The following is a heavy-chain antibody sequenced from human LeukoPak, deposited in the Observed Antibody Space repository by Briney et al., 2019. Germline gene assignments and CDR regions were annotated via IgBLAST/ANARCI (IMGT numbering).Heavy chain of an antibody. J-gene: IGHJ1*01. V-gene: IGHV4-59*12. CDR2: IYYSGST. CDR1: GGSISSYY. Sequence: TSETLSLTCTVSGGSISSYYWSWIRQPPGKGLEGIGYIYYSGSTNDNPSLKSRVTISVDTSKNQFSLKLSSVTAADTAVYYCARAYYYDSSGYYRKYFQHWGQGTLVTVSS. CDR3: ARAYYYDSSGYYRKYFQH. D-gene: IGHD3-22*01.